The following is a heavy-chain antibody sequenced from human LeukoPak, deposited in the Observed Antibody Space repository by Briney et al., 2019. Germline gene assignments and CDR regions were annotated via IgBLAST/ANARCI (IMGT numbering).Heavy chain of an antibody. D-gene: IGHD3-16*02. J-gene: IGHJ4*02. CDR1: GYTFTGYY. Sequence: ASVKLSCKASGYTFTGYYMHWVRQAPGQGLEWMGWINPNSGGTNCAQKFQGRVTMTRDTSISTAYMELTRLRSDDTVVYYCAREYYDYVWGSYRYTVYYFDYWGQGTLVTVSS. CDR3: AREYYDYVWGSYRYTVYYFDY. V-gene: IGHV1-2*02. CDR2: INPNSGGT.